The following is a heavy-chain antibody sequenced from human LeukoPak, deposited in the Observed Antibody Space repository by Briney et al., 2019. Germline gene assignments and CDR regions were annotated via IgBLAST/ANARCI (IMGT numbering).Heavy chain of an antibody. CDR2: IIPIFGTA. D-gene: IGHD6-19*01. CDR3: AKDLIAVAGAVLYY. CDR1: GSTFTSYY. V-gene: IGHV1-69*13. J-gene: IGHJ4*02. Sequence: SVKVSCKASGSTFTSYYMNWVRQAPGRGLEWRGGIIPIFGTANYAQKFQGRVTITADESTSTAYMGLSSLRSAVTAVYYGAKDLIAVAGAVLYYWGQGALVAVAS.